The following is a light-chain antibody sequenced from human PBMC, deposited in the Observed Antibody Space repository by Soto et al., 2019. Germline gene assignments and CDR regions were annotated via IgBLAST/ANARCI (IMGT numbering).Light chain of an antibody. V-gene: IGKV3-20*01. J-gene: IGKJ5*01. CDR2: GTS. CDR3: QQYGNSRFT. Sequence: EIVLAQSPGTLSLSPWERATLSCRASQSVSRSYLAWYQQKPGQAPRLLIYGTSTRATGIPDRFSGSGSGTDFTLTISRLEPEDFAVYYCQQYGNSRFTFGQGTRLEI. CDR1: QSVSRSY.